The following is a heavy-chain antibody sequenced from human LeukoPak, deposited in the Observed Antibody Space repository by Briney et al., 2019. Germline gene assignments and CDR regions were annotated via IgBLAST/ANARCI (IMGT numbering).Heavy chain of an antibody. CDR3: AKGTVGYCSGGSCYPIDY. V-gene: IGHV3-23*01. CDR1: GITLSSYE. Sequence: QSGGSLRLSCAASGITLSSYEMNWVRQAPGKGLEWVSAISGSGGSTNYADSVKGRFTISRDNFKNTLYLQMNSLRAEDTAIYYCAKGTVGYCSGGSCYPIDYWGQGTLVTVSS. D-gene: IGHD2-15*01. J-gene: IGHJ4*02. CDR2: ISGSGGST.